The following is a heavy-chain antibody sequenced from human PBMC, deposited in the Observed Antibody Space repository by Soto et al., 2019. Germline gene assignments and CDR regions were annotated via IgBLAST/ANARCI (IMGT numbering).Heavy chain of an antibody. V-gene: IGHV3-21*01. D-gene: IGHD3-10*01. Sequence: EVQLVESGGGLVKPGGSLRLSCAASGFTFSGYSRNWVRQAPGKGLEWVSSISSSSSYIYYADSVKGRFTIPRDKAKNSXXLQMNSRRAEDTAVYYCARDLYSVSGSLAHNWFDPWGQGTLVTVSS. CDR3: ARDLYSVSGSLAHNWFDP. CDR2: ISSSSSYI. J-gene: IGHJ5*02. CDR1: GFTFSGYS.